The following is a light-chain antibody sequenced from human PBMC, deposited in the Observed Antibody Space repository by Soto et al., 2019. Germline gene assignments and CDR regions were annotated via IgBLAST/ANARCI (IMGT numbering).Light chain of an antibody. CDR1: SSDVGGYNY. Sequence: QSVLTQPASVSGSPGQSITISCTGTSSDVGGYNYVSWYQQHPGKAPKLMIYDVSNRPSGVSNRFSGSKSGNTASLTISGLPAEDVDDYYSSSYKSLSLRVFGTGTKVTDL. CDR3: SSYKSLSLRV. J-gene: IGLJ1*01. CDR2: DVS. V-gene: IGLV2-14*01.